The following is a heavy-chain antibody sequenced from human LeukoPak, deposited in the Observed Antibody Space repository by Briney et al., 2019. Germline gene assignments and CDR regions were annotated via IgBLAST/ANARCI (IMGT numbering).Heavy chain of an antibody. CDR2: MNPNSGNT. D-gene: IGHD4-17*01. CDR1: GYTFTNND. V-gene: IGHV1-8*02. CDR3: ARENDYGDLYDY. Sequence: GASVKVSCKAYGYTFTNNDINWIRQATGQGLEWMGWMNPNSGNTGYAQKFQGRVTMTRNTSISTAYMELSSLRSEDTAVYYCARENDYGDLYDYWGQGTLVTVSS. J-gene: IGHJ4*02.